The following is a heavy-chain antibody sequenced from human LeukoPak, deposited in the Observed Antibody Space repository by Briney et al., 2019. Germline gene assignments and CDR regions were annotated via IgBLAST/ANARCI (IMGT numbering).Heavy chain of an antibody. V-gene: IGHV3-48*03. D-gene: IGHD2/OR15-2a*01. J-gene: IGHJ4*02. Sequence: GGSLRLSCTASGFTFSSYEMNWVRQAPGRGLEWVSYISSGSSTIYYADSVKGRFTISRDNAKNSLYLQMNSLRAEDTAVYYCARDALFYEGGFDYWGQGTLVTVSS. CDR2: ISSGSSTI. CDR1: GFTFSSYE. CDR3: ARDALFYEGGFDY.